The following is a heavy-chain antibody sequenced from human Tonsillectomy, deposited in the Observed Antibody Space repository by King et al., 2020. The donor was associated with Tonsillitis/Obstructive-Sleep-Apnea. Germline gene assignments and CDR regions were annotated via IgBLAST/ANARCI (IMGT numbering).Heavy chain of an antibody. CDR1: GYTLTELS. J-gene: IGHJ5*02. CDR3: AVNELGYCGGGSCYKWFDP. V-gene: IGHV1-24*01. CDR2: FDPDDAET. D-gene: IGHD2-15*01. Sequence: VQLVQSGAEVKKPGASVKVSCKVSGYTLTELSMHWVRQTPGKGLEWMGGFDPDDAETVYAQKFQGRVTMTEDTSTDTAYMELSSLRSEDTAVYYCAVNELGYCGGGSCYKWFDPWGQGTLVTVSS.